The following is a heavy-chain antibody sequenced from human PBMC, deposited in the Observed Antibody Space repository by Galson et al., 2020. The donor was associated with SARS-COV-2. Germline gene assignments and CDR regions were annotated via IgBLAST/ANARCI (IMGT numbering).Heavy chain of an antibody. CDR2: ISSSSSTI. CDR3: ASEHCSSTSCYTDHYYGMEV. V-gene: IGHV3-48*01. CDR1: GFTFSSYS. D-gene: IGHD2-2*02. Sequence: PGGSLRLSCAASGFTFSSYSMNWVRQAPGKGLEWVSYISSSSSTIYYADSVKGRFTISRDNAKNSLYLQMNSLRAEDTAVYYCASEHCSSTSCYTDHYYGMEVWGQGTTVTVSS. J-gene: IGHJ6*01.